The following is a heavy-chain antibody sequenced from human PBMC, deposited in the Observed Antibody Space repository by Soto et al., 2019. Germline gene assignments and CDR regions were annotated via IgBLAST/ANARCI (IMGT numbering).Heavy chain of an antibody. Sequence: GGSLRLSCAASGLTFRSYWMHWVRQAPGKGLVWVSRINTDGSVAMYVDSVKGRFTISRDNAKNSLYLQTNSLRAEDTAVYYCAXLSGENYYYYGMDVWGQGTTVTVSS. V-gene: IGHV3-74*03. J-gene: IGHJ6*02. CDR3: AXLSGENYYYYGMDV. CDR1: GLTFRSYW. CDR2: INTDGSVA. D-gene: IGHD2-15*01.